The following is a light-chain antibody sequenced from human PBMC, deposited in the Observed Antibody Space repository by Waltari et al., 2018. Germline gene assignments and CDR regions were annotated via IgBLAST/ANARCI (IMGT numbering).Light chain of an antibody. CDR1: SSDVGGYNL. J-gene: IGLJ2*01. CDR2: EGS. Sequence: QSALTQPASVSGPPGQSITISCTGTSSDVGGYNLVSWYQQHPGKAPKLMIYEGSTRPSGVSNRFSGSKSGNTASLTISGLQAEDEADYYCCSYAGSHVVFGGGTKLTVL. CDR3: CSYAGSHVV. V-gene: IGLV2-23*01.